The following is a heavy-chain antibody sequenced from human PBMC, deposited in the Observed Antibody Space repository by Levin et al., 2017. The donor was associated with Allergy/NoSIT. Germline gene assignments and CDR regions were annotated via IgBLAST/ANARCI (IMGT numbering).Heavy chain of an antibody. V-gene: IGHV4-39*07. CDR1: GDSISDKRHY. D-gene: IGHD3-10*01. Sequence: SETLSLTCSVSGDSISDKRHYWGWIRQPPGKGLEWIGSIYYSGSTYSKPSLKSRLTLSVDTSKNEISLMQTSVTAADTAVYCCARDKEGSGSYWTYWGQGSLVTVSS. J-gene: IGHJ4*02. CDR3: ARDKEGSGSYWTY. CDR2: IYYSGST.